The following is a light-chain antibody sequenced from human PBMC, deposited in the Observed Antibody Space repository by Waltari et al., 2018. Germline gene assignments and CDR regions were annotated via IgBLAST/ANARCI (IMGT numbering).Light chain of an antibody. Sequence: SYVLTQPPSVSVAPGQTATITCGGNDIATKSVNWYQQKPGQAPGLVVYRNSDRPSGIPERFSGSNSGNAATLTISRVDAGDEADYYCQVWDSGADYVFGTGTMVTVL. CDR3: QVWDSGADYV. CDR1: DIATKS. J-gene: IGLJ1*01. V-gene: IGLV3-21*02. CDR2: RNS.